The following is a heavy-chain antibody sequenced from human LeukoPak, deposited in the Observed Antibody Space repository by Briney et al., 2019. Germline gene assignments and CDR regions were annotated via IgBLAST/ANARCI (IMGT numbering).Heavy chain of an antibody. D-gene: IGHD2-21*02. CDR1: EFTFGSYW. CDR2: INRGGSKN. J-gene: IGHJ3*01. Sequence: PGGALRLSCAASEFTFGSYWMTWVRQAPGQGLEWGANINRGGSKNHFVDSVKGRFTSSRDNAKNFLYLQMNSLRAEDTAVYFCARDSSPYCGDDCYFDAFDLWGQGTMVTVSS. V-gene: IGHV3-7*03. CDR3: ARDSSPYCGDDCYFDAFDL.